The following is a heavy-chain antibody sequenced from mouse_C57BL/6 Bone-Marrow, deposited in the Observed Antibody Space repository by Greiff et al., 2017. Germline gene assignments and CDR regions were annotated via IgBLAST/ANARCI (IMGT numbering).Heavy chain of an antibody. CDR1: GYTFTSYD. D-gene: IGHD1-1*01. CDR2: IYPRDGST. J-gene: IGHJ1*03. Sequence: QVQLQQSGPELVKPGASVKLSCKASGYTFTSYDINWVKPRPGQGLEWIGWIYPRDGSTKYNEKFKGTATLTVDTSSSTAYMELHSLTSEDSAVYFCARDYGSSYWYFDVWGTGTTVTVSS. CDR3: ARDYGSSYWYFDV. V-gene: IGHV1-85*01.